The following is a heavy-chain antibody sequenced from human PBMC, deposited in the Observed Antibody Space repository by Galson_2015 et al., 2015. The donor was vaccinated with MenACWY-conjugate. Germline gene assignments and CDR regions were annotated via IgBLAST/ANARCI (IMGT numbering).Heavy chain of an antibody. Sequence: SLRLSCAASGFTFSSYGVTWVRQAPGKGLEWASAISGSGSNTYYADSVKGRLTISRDNSKKTGYLQLSSLRAEDTAIYYCAKGSGSAPWYNLDYWGQGTQVTVSS. V-gene: IGHV3-23*01. J-gene: IGHJ4*02. CDR2: ISGSGSNT. D-gene: IGHD1-1*01. CDR3: AKGSGSAPWYNLDY. CDR1: GFTFSSYG.